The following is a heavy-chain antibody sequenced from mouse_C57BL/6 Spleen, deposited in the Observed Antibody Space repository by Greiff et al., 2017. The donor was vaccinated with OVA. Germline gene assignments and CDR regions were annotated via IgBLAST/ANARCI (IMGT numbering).Heavy chain of an antibody. J-gene: IGHJ3*01. CDR3: AREGYNPWFAY. CDR2: IYPGSGST. V-gene: IGHV1-55*01. D-gene: IGHD1-3*01. CDR1: GYTFTSYW. Sequence: QVHVKQPGAELVKPGASVKMSCKASGYTFTSYWITWVKQRPGQGLEWIGDIYPGSGSTNYNEKFKSKATLTVDTSSSTAYMQLSSLTSEDSAVYYCAREGYNPWFAYWGQGTLVTVSA.